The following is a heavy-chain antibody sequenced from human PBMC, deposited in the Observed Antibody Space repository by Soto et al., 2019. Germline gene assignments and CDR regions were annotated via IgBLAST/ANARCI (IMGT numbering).Heavy chain of an antibody. D-gene: IGHD2-2*01. Sequence: SETLYLTCAVSGGSISSSNWWSWVRQPPGKGPEWIGEIYHSGSTNYNPSLKSRVTISVDTSKNQFSLKLSSVTAADTAVYYCARHAPYCSSTSHCAYGMDVWGQGTTVTVSS. CDR2: IYHSGST. CDR1: GGSISSSNW. V-gene: IGHV4-4*02. CDR3: ARHAPYCSSTSHCAYGMDV. J-gene: IGHJ6*02.